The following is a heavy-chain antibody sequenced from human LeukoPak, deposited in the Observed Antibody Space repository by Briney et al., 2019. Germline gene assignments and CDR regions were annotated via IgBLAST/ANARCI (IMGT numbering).Heavy chain of an antibody. Sequence: GRSLRLSCAASGFTFSNYGIHWVRQAPGKGLEWVSVIWSHGRSEYYADSVKGRFTISRDNSKNTASLQMNSLRAEDTAVYYCARDIDTSSHYGWFDPWGQGTLVIVSS. CDR2: IWSHGRSE. D-gene: IGHD3-22*01. CDR3: ARDIDTSSHYGWFDP. CDR1: GFTFSNYG. V-gene: IGHV3-33*01. J-gene: IGHJ5*02.